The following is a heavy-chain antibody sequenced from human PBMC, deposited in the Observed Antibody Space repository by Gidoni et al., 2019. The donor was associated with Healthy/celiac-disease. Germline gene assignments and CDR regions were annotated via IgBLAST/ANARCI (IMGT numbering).Heavy chain of an antibody. CDR3: ARISLSSGSSGFDL. CDR2: IDWDDDK. D-gene: IGHD3-10*01. V-gene: IGHV2-70*11. CDR1: GFSLSTSGMF. Sequence: LVKPTQNLTLTCTFSGFSLSTSGMFVSWIRQPPGKALEWLARIDWDDDKYYSTSLKTRLTISKDTSKNQVVLTMTNMDPVDTATYYCARISLSSGSSGFDLWGRGTLVTVSS. J-gene: IGHJ2*01.